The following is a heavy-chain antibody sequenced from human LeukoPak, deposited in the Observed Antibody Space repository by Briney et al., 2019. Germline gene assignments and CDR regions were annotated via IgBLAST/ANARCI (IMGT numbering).Heavy chain of an antibody. CDR3: ARVQGWAAMGPFDY. D-gene: IGHD5-18*01. J-gene: IGHJ4*02. CDR1: GYSISSGYY. CDR2: MYHSGST. V-gene: IGHV4-38-2*02. Sequence: SETLSLTCTVSGYSISSGYYWGWIRQPPGKGLEWTGSMYHSGSTYDNPSLQSRVTISVDTSKNQFSLKLSSVTAADTAVYYCARVQGWAAMGPFDYWGQGTLVTVSS.